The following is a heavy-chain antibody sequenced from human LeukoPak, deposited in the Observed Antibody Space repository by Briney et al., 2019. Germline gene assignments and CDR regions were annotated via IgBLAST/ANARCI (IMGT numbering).Heavy chain of an antibody. CDR2: IYYSVCT. CDR1: GGSISSYY. D-gene: IGHD4-17*01. Sequence: SETLSLTCTGSGGSISSYYSSWIRHPPGEGLECIGYIYYSVCTNYTPSLKSRVTISVDTSKNQFSLKLSSMTAADTAVYYCARAISGDYSWFDPWGQGTLVTVYS. CDR3: ARAISGDYSWFDP. J-gene: IGHJ5*02. V-gene: IGHV4-59*01.